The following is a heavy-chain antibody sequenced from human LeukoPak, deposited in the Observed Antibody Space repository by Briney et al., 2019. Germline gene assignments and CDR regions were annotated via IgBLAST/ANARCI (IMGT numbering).Heavy chain of an antibody. CDR3: ARGVLQFFSGWQYFDY. D-gene: IGHD6-19*01. CDR1: GGSINSYY. V-gene: IGHV4-59*12. Sequence: SETLSLTCTVSGGSINSYYWSWIRQPPGKGLEWIAYIYYSGSTNYNPSLKSRVTISVDTSKNQFSLKLTSVTAADTAVYYCARGVLQFFSGWQYFDYWGQRTLVTVSS. CDR2: IYYSGST. J-gene: IGHJ4*02.